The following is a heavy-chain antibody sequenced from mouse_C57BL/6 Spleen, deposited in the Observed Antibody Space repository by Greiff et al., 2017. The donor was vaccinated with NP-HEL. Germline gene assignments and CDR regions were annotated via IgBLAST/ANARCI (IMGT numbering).Heavy chain of an antibody. CDR1: GFTFSSYG. Sequence: EVKLMESGGDLVKPGGSLKLSCAASGFTFSSYGMSWVRQTPDKRLEWVATISSGGSYTYYPDSVKGRFTISRDNAKNTLYLQMSSLKSEDTAMYYCASLDSSGCPWFAYWGQGTLVTVSA. CDR3: ASLDSSGCPWFAY. V-gene: IGHV5-6*01. CDR2: ISSGGSYT. J-gene: IGHJ3*01. D-gene: IGHD3-2*02.